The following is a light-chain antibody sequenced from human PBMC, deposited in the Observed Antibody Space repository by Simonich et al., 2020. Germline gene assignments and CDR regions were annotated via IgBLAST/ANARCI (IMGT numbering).Light chain of an antibody. CDR1: QSVLYSSNNKNY. CDR3: QQYYSTPMYT. V-gene: IGKV4-1*01. Sequence: DIVMTQSPDSLAVSLGERATINCKPSQSVLYSSNNKNYLAWYQQKPGQPPKLLIYWASTLESGVPDRFSGSGSGTDFTLPISSLQAEDVAVYYCQQYYSTPMYTFGQGTKLEIK. CDR2: WAS. J-gene: IGKJ2*01.